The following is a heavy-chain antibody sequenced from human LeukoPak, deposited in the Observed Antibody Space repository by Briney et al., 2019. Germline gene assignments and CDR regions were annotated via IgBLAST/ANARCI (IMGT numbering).Heavy chain of an antibody. D-gene: IGHD3-22*01. V-gene: IGHV3-53*04. CDR2: IYSDGST. CDR1: GFTVGSNY. J-gene: IGHJ6*02. CDR3: ARALSIVEDYYYYGMDV. Sequence: GGSLRLSCAASGFTVGSNYMSWVRQAPGKGLEWVSVIYSDGSTYYADSVKGRFTISRHNSKNTLYLQMNSLRAEDTAVYYCARALSIVEDYYYYGMDVWGQGTTVTVSS.